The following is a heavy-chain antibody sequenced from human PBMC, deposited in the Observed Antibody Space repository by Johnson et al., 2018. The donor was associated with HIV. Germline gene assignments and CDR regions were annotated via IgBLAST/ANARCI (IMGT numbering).Heavy chain of an antibody. CDR3: AKPPREVTVVDSFDI. Sequence: VQLVESGGGVVQPGRSLRLSCAASGFTFSSYGMHWVRQAPGKGLEWVAVISYDGSNKYYADSVKGRFTISRDNSKNTLFLQMNSLRPEDTALYSCAKPPREVTVVDSFDIWGQGTMVTVSS. CDR1: GFTFSSYG. J-gene: IGHJ3*02. V-gene: IGHV3-30*18. D-gene: IGHD4-23*01. CDR2: ISYDGSNK.